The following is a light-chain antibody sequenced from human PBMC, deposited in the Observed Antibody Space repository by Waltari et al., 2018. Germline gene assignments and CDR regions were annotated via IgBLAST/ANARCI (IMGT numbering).Light chain of an antibody. J-gene: IGLJ7*01. CDR1: SHTIGSNT. CDR3: AAWDDSLNGYAV. Sequence: QSVLTQPPSASGTPGQRVTISCSGSSHTIGSNTVHWYQHLPGTAPNLLIYSNNLRPSGVPDRFSGSKSGTSASLAISGLQSEDEADYYCAAWDDSLNGYAVFGGGTQLTVL. CDR2: SNN. V-gene: IGLV1-44*01.